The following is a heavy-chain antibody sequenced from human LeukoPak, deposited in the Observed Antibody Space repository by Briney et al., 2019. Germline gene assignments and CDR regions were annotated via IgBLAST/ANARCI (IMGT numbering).Heavy chain of an antibody. CDR3: ARLGYCTNGVCHTDLTLDY. J-gene: IGHJ4*02. D-gene: IGHD2-8*01. CDR2: IYYSGST. V-gene: IGHV4-39*07. CDR1: GGSISSSSYY. Sequence: SETLSLTCTVSGGSISSSSYYWGWIRQPPGKGLEWIGSIYYSGSTYYNPSLKSRVTISVDTSKNQFSLKLSSVTAADTAVYYCARLGYCTNGVCHTDLTLDYWGQGTLVTVSS.